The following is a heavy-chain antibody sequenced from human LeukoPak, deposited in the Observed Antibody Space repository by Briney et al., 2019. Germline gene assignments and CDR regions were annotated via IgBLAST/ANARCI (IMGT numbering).Heavy chain of an antibody. Sequence: NPSETLSLTCTVSGGSISSSNYCWGWSRQPPGKGLEWIGTIYYSGSTYYNPSLKSRVTISVDTSKNQFSLRLSSVAAADTAVYYCASINGGTPFYYYMDVWGKGTTVTVSS. V-gene: IGHV4-39*01. J-gene: IGHJ6*03. CDR3: ASINGGTPFYYYMDV. CDR2: IYYSGST. CDR1: GGSISSSNYC. D-gene: IGHD3-16*01.